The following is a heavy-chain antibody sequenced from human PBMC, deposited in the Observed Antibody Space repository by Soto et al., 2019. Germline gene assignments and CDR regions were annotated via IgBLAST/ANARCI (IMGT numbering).Heavy chain of an antibody. CDR2: IKTDGTYA. J-gene: IGHJ4*02. V-gene: IGHV3-74*01. Sequence: EVQLVESGGDLVQPGGSLRLSCAASGFTFSTYWMHWVRQAPGKGLLWVSRIKTDGTYATYADSVKGRFTISRDNAKXXXXXXXXXXXXXXXXXXXXXXXGSGYYANWGQGTLVTVSS. CDR1: GFTFSTYW. D-gene: IGHD3-22*01. CDR3: XXXGSGYYAN.